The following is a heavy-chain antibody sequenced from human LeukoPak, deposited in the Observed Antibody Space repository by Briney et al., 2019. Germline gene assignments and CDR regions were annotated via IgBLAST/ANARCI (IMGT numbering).Heavy chain of an antibody. D-gene: IGHD3-10*01. CDR2: IDYRGST. V-gene: IGHV4-59*01. Sequence: SETLSLTCTVSGGSISNYYWSWLRQPPGKALEWIGYIDYRGSTNTNPSLRSRVTLSVDTSKNQFSLNLSSVTAADAAIYYCARASVGLLWFGELFFDYWGQGTLVTVSS. CDR1: GGSISNYY. J-gene: IGHJ4*02. CDR3: ARASVGLLWFGELFFDY.